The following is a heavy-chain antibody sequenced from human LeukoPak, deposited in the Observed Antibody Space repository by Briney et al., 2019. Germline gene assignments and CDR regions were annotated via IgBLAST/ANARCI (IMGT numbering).Heavy chain of an antibody. CDR3: AIGEGTPTAAGTIDS. CDR2: IYYSGRT. CDR1: GGSFSGYY. Sequence: SETLSLTCAVYGGSFSGYYWSWIRLPPGKGLEWIGYIYYSGRTAFNPSLKSRVTISVDTSKNQFSLKMTSVTAADTAVYYCAIGEGTPTAAGTIDSWGQGTLVTVSS. J-gene: IGHJ4*02. D-gene: IGHD6-13*01. V-gene: IGHV4-59*01.